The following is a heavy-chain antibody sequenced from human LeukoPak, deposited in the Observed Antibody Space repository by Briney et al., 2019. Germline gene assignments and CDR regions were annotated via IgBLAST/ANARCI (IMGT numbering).Heavy chain of an antibody. CDR1: GGSVSSYC. J-gene: IGHJ3*02. D-gene: IGHD5-24*01. V-gene: IGHV4-59*08. CDR2: IDCGGST. CDR3: ARYVSINAGATITGAFDI. Sequence: PSATVSRTCTAAGGSVSSYCWSRIRQPPGKRQDKMGHIDCGGSTNYNPSLKSRVIISVDKSKNQCSLKLSSMTAADTAMYYCARYVSINAGATITGAFDIWGQGTMVTVSS.